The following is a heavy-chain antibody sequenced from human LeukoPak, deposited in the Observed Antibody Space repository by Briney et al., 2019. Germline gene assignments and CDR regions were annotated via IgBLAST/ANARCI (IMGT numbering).Heavy chain of an antibody. CDR2: IDAGNGNT. CDR3: ATVRWWGVNGASYFDY. V-gene: IGHV1-3*03. Sequence: ASVTVSCKASGYTFTTYAMHWVRQAPGQRLEWMGWIDAGNGNTKYSQDFQGRVTIASDTSASTAYMELSSLRSEDTAVYYCATVRWWGVNGASYFDYWGQGTLVTVSS. CDR1: GYTFTTYA. J-gene: IGHJ4*02. D-gene: IGHD2-8*02.